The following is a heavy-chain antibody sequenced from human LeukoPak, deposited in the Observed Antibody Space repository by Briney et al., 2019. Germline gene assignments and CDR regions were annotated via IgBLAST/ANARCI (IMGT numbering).Heavy chain of an antibody. CDR2: ISSGGSPI. CDR1: GFTFSDYY. Sequence: PGGSLRLSCAASGFTFSDYYMSWIRQAPGKGLEWVSYISSGGSPIYYADSVKGRFTISRDNSKNTLYLQMNSLRAEDTAVYYCATNYYGSGSYLIAVDYWGQGTLVTVSS. V-gene: IGHV3-11*04. D-gene: IGHD3-10*01. CDR3: ATNYYGSGSYLIAVDY. J-gene: IGHJ4*02.